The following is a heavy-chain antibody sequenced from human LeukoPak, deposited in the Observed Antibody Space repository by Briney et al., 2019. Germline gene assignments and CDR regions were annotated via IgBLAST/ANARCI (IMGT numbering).Heavy chain of an antibody. J-gene: IGHJ4*02. CDR1: GDPISGTSFY. CDR2: VYYPATT. Sequence: PSETLSLTCTVSGDPISGTSFYGGWIRRPRAKGGGYIGSVYYPATTSYNPSLKSRVTISVDPSKNQFSLQLTSVTAAASAMYYCARSVTYFPTTVGVSDSWGQGALVTVSS. CDR3: ARSVTYFPTTVGVSDS. D-gene: IGHD3-3*01. V-gene: IGHV4-39*07.